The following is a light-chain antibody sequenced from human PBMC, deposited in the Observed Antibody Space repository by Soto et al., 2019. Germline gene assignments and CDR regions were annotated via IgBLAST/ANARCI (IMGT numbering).Light chain of an antibody. V-gene: IGKV1-5*01. CDR2: DAS. Sequence: DIQMTQSPSTLSASVGDIVTITCRASQSISSWLAWYQQKSGKAPNLLIYDASTLESGVPSRFSGSGSGTEFTLTISSLQPDDFATYYCQQYDNYSKTFGQGTKVDIK. CDR3: QQYDNYSKT. CDR1: QSISSW. J-gene: IGKJ1*01.